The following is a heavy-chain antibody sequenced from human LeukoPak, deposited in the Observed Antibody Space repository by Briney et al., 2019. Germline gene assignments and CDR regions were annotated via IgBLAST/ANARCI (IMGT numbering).Heavy chain of an antibody. Sequence: GGSLRLSCEASGFNFNDYDIEWIRQPPGRGLEWLSGIGSSGDSSTYYADSVKGRFTISRDNAKNTVYLHLNSLRAEDTAVYYCVRDMGDCDSDTCPSWFDSWGQGTLVTVSS. CDR2: IGSSGDSST. D-gene: IGHD2-21*02. CDR3: VRDMGDCDSDTCPSWFDS. J-gene: IGHJ5*01. CDR1: GFNFNDYD. V-gene: IGHV3-48*03.